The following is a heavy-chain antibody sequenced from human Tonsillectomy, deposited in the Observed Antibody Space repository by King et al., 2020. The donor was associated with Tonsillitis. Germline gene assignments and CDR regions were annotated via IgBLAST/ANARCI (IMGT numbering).Heavy chain of an antibody. Sequence: VQLVESGGGVVQPGRSLRLSCAASGFTFSSYGVHWVRQAPGKGLEWVAVISYDGSNKYYADSVKGRFTISRDNAKSSLYLHMNSLRAEDTAMYYCAALIVGAATKPAFDIWGQGTMVTVSS. V-gene: IGHV3-30*03. D-gene: IGHD1-26*01. J-gene: IGHJ3*02. CDR3: AALIVGAATKPAFDI. CDR1: GFTFSSYG. CDR2: ISYDGSNK.